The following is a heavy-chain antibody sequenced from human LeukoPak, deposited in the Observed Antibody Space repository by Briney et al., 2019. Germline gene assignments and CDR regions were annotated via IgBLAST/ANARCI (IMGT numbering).Heavy chain of an antibody. V-gene: IGHV4-61*02. J-gene: IGHJ3*02. D-gene: IGHD6-13*01. CDR3: ARGPHSSSWYADAFDI. CDR2: IYTSGST. Sequence: PSETLSLTCTVSGGSISSGSYYWSWIRQPAGKGLEWIGRIYTSGSTNYNPSLKSRVTISVDTSKNQFSLKLSSATAADTAVYYCARGPHSSSWYADAFDIWGQGSMVTVSS. CDR1: GGSISSGSYY.